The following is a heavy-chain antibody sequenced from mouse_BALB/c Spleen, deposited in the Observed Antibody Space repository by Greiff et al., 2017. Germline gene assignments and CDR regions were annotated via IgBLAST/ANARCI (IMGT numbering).Heavy chain of an antibody. D-gene: IGHD1-1*01. CDR3: ARQRRAGTVYYFDY. CDR2: ISSGGSYT. J-gene: IGHJ2*01. V-gene: IGHV5-6*01. Sequence: EVKLVESGGDLVKPGGSLKLSCAASGFTFSSYGMSWVRQTPDKRLEWVATISSGGSYTYYPASVKGRFTISRDNAKNTLYLQMSSLKSEDTAMYYCARQRRAGTVYYFDYWGQGTTLTVSS. CDR1: GFTFSSYG.